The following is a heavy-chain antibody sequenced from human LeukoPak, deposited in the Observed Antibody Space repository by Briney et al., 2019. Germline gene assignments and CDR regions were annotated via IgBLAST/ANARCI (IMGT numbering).Heavy chain of an antibody. CDR1: GFTFSSYS. D-gene: IGHD4-23*01. CDR3: ARDHATPDYGGKHAPYYYGMDV. Sequence: QPGGSLRLSCAASGFTFSSYSMNWVRQAPGKGLEWVSYISSSSSTIYYADSVKGRFTISRDNAKNSLYLQMNSLRAEDTAVHYCARDHATPDYGGKHAPYYYGMDVWGQGTTVTVSS. CDR2: ISSSSSTI. J-gene: IGHJ6*02. V-gene: IGHV3-48*04.